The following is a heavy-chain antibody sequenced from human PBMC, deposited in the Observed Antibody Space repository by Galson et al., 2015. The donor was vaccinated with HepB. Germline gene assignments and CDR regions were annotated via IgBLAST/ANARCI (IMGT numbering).Heavy chain of an antibody. Sequence: ETLSLTCTVSGGSISGSSDFWGWVRQPPGKGLEWIGHIYYTGTTHSNPSLKSRVTISVDTSKNLLSLRLRSLTAADTAIYYCARRTFNFFDPWSQGARVTVSS. D-gene: IGHD2/OR15-2a*01. CDR2: IYYTGTT. CDR3: ARRTFNFFDP. J-gene: IGHJ5*02. CDR1: GGSISGSSDF. V-gene: IGHV4-39*01.